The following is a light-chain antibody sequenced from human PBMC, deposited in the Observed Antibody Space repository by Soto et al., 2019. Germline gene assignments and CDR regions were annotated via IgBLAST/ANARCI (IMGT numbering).Light chain of an antibody. J-gene: IGKJ1*01. CDR3: KHYGTLSF. V-gene: IGKV1-5*01. Sequence: LRLIQSPPTPSASVGDRVNSARRASQSISSWLAWYQQKPGTHPNLLIYDASSLESGVPSRFSGSGSGTDFTLTISSLQPEDFATYYCKHYGTLSFFGQGTKVDIK. CDR1: QSISSW. CDR2: DAS.